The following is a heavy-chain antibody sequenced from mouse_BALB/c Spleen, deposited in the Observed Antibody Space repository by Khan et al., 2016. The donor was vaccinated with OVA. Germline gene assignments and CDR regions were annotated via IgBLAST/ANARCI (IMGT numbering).Heavy chain of an antibody. D-gene: IGHD1-1*01. CDR2: ISSGGSYT. CDR1: GFTFSNYG. J-gene: IGHJ2*01. V-gene: IGHV5-9-3*01. Sequence: EVQLVESGGGLVKPGGSLKFSCAAPGFTFSNYGMSWVRQTPAKRLEWVATISSGGSYTYYPDSVKGRFTISRDNANNTLYLKMSSLTSEDTAMYYCAKTPGYYGSNYLDYWGQGTTVTVSS. CDR3: AKTPGYYGSNYLDY.